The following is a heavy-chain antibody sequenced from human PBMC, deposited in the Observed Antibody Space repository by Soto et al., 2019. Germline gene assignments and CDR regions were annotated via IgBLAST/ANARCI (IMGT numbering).Heavy chain of an antibody. J-gene: IGHJ5*02. CDR3: ARPTRYYYDSSGQSAWFDP. V-gene: IGHV1-69*12. D-gene: IGHD3-22*01. CDR2: IIPIFGTA. Sequence: QVQPVQSGAEVKKPGSSVKVSCKASGGTFSSYAISWVRQAPGQGLEWMGGIIPIFGTANYAQKFQGRVTITADESTSTAYMELSSLRPEDTAVYYCARPTRYYYDSSGQSAWFDPWGQGTLVTVSS. CDR1: GGTFSSYA.